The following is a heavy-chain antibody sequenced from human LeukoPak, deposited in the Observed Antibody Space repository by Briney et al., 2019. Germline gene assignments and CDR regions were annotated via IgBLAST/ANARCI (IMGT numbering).Heavy chain of an antibody. V-gene: IGHV1-8*03. CDR3: ARVITHFNWFDP. CDR2: MNPNSGNT. CDR1: GYTFTSYD. Sequence: ASVKVSCKASGYTFTSYDINWVRQATGQGLEWMGWMNPNSGNTGYAQKFQGRVTITRNTSISTAYMELSGLRSEDTAVYYCARVITHFNWFDPWGQRTLVTVSS. J-gene: IGHJ5*02. D-gene: IGHD1-20*01.